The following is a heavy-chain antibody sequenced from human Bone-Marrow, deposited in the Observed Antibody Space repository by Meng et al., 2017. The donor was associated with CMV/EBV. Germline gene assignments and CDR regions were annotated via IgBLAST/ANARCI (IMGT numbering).Heavy chain of an antibody. CDR1: GFTFSSYG. CDR3: AAFSGSYYI. CDR2: ISNDGLKK. V-gene: IGHV3-33*05. D-gene: IGHD1-26*01. J-gene: IGHJ4*02. Sequence: GGSLRLSCAASGFTFSSYGMHWVRQAPGKGLEWVTVISNDGLKKNYADFVKGRFTISRDNSSDTLFLEMSSLRAEDTAVYYCAAFSGSYYIWGQGTVVTVSS.